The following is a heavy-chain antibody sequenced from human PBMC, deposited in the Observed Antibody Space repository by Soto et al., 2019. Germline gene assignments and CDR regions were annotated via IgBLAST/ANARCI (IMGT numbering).Heavy chain of an antibody. CDR2: ISGSGGST. CDR3: AKSLNGAWLPNYFDY. V-gene: IGHV3-23*01. CDR1: GFTFSSYA. J-gene: IGHJ4*02. Sequence: PGGSLRLSCAASGFTFSSYAMSWVRQAPGKGLEWVSAISGSGGSTYYADSVKGRFTISRDNSKNTLYLQMNSLRAEDTAVYYCAKSLNGAWLPNYFDYWGQVTLVTVSS. D-gene: IGHD2-8*01.